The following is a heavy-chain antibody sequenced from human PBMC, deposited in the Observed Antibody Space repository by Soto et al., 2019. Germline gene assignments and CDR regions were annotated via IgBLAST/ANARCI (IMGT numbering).Heavy chain of an antibody. J-gene: IGHJ6*03. CDR2: IIPILGIA. CDR3: ASRLGYCSSTSCYADYYYYMDV. D-gene: IGHD2-2*01. CDR1: GGTFSSYT. V-gene: IGHV1-69*02. Sequence: QVQLVQSGAEVKKPGSSVKVSCKASGGTFSSYTISWVRQAPGQGLEWMGRIIPILGIANYAQKFQGRVTITADKSTSTAYRELSSLRSEDTAVYYCASRLGYCSSTSCYADYYYYMDVWGKGTTVTVSS.